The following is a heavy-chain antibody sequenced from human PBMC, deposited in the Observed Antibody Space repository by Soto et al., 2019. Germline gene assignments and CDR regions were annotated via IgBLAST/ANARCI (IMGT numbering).Heavy chain of an antibody. Sequence: QVQLQESGPGLVKPSQTLSLTCTVSGGSISSGGYYWSWIRQHPGKGLEWLGYIYYSGSTYYNPSLKSRVTISVDTSKNQFSLKLSSVTAADTAVYYCARDRGLAAAGDTWYFDYWGQGTLVTVSS. CDR1: GGSISSGGYY. V-gene: IGHV4-31*03. J-gene: IGHJ4*02. D-gene: IGHD6-13*01. CDR2: IYYSGST. CDR3: ARDRGLAAAGDTWYFDY.